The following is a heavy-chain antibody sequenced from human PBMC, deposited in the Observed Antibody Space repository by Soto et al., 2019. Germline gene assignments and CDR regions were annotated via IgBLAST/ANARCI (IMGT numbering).Heavy chain of an antibody. V-gene: IGHV3-30*18. CDR3: AKDGEALYYYDSSGTKTWFDL. CDR1: GFTFSRYG. D-gene: IGHD3-22*01. J-gene: IGHJ5*02. Sequence: AGSLRLSCAASGFTFSRYGMHWVRHSPGKGLEWVAIISYDGSNKYYADSVKGRFTISRDDSKNTLYLQMNSLRAEDTDVYYCAKDGEALYYYDSSGTKTWFDLWGQGTLVTVSS. CDR2: ISYDGSNK.